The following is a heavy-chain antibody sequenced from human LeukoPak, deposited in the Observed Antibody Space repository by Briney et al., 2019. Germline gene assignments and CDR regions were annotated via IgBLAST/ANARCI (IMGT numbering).Heavy chain of an antibody. V-gene: IGHV4-61*02. CDR1: GGSISSGSYY. J-gene: IGHJ4*02. CDR2: IYTSGST. Sequence: PSQTLSLTCTVSGGSISSGSYYWSWIRQPAGKGLEWIGRIYTSGSTNYNPSLKSRVTMSVDTSKNQFSLKLSSVTAADTAVYYCARDQYSLFDYWGQGTLVTVSS. CDR3: ARDQYSLFDY. D-gene: IGHD5-18*01.